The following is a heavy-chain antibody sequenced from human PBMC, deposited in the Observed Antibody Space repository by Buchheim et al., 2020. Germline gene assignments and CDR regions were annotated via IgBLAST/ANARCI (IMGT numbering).Heavy chain of an antibody. J-gene: IGHJ4*02. Sequence: QVQLQQWGAGLLKPSETLSLTCAVYGGSFSGYYWSWIRQPPGKGLEWIGEINHSGSTNYNPSLKSRVTISVDTSKNQFSLKLSSVTAADTAVYYCARGEIPYSSSSPNYYFDYWGQGTL. CDR1: GGSFSGYY. CDR2: INHSGST. V-gene: IGHV4-34*01. D-gene: IGHD6-13*01. CDR3: ARGEIPYSSSSPNYYFDY.